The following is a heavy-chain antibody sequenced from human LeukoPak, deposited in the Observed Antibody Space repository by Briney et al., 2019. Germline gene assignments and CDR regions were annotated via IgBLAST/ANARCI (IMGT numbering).Heavy chain of an antibody. D-gene: IGHD3-3*01. CDR3: AKGGFLEWLFPFDP. J-gene: IGHJ5*02. CDR2: ISWNSGSI. Sequence: GGSLRLSCAASGFTFDDYAMHWVRQAPGKGLEWVSGISWNSGSIAYADSVKGRFTISRDNAKNSPYLQMNSLRGEDTAFYYCAKGGFLEWLFPFDPWGQGTLVTVSS. CDR1: GFTFDDYA. V-gene: IGHV3-9*01.